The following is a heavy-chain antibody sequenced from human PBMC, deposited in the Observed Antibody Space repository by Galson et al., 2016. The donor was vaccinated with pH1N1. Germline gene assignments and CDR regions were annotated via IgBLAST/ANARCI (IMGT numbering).Heavy chain of an antibody. CDR1: GFTFRTYD. CDR2: ITGSGTTP. V-gene: IGHV3-23*01. D-gene: IGHD2-8*01. CDR3: AKISTIPGVLIES. J-gene: IGHJ4*02. Sequence: SLRLSCAASGFTFRTYDMTWVRQAPGKGLDWVSSITGSGTTPSYADSVKGRFTISRDNSKKTLYLQMNSLRADETAFYYCAKISTIPGVLIESWGQGTLVTVSS.